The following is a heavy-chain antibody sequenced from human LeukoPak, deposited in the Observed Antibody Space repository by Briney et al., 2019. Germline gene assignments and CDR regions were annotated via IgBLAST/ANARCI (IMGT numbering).Heavy chain of an antibody. CDR2: ISSRGDTI. J-gene: IGHJ3*02. CDR1: AFTFSDYY. Sequence: GGSLRLSCAPSAFTFSDYYMSWIRQAPGKGLEWDSYISSRGDTIFYADSVKGRFTISRDNAKSLLYLQMNSLRAEDTAVYYCARALNDAFDIWGQGTMVTVS. CDR3: ARALNDAFDI. V-gene: IGHV3-11*01.